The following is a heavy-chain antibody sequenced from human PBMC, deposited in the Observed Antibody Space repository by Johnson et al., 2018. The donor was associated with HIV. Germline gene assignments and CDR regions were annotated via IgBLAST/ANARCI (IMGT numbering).Heavy chain of an antibody. CDR3: TRDRRQFLEWLSDGFDI. V-gene: IGHV3-33*01. D-gene: IGHD3-3*01. CDR2: IWYDGSNK. J-gene: IGHJ3*02. Sequence: VQLVESGGGVVQPGGSLRLSCAASGFSFSSYGMHWVRQAPGKGLEWVAVIWYDGSNKYYADSVKGRFTISRDNSKNSLYLQMSSLRAADTAVYYCTRDRRQFLEWLSDGFDIWGQGTMVTVSS. CDR1: GFSFSSYG.